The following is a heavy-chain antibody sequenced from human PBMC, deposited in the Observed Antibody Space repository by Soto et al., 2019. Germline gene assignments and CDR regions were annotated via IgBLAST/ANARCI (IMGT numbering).Heavy chain of an antibody. CDR3: ARVPPSNYDFWSGYLETRYYYYGMDV. D-gene: IGHD3-3*01. CDR2: IDPSDSYT. J-gene: IGHJ6*02. CDR1: GYSFTSYW. Sequence: GESLKISCKGSGYSFTSYWISWVRQMPGKGLEWMGRIDPSDSYTNYSPSFQGHVTISADKSISTAYLQWSSLKASDTAMYYCARVPPSNYDFWSGYLETRYYYYGMDVRGQGTTVTVSS. V-gene: IGHV5-10-1*01.